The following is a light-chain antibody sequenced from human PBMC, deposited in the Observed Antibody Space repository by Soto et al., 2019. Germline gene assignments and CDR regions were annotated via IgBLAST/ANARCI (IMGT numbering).Light chain of an antibody. CDR2: QVT. CDR1: TRDIAGYNY. V-gene: IGLV2-14*01. Sequence: QSVLTQPASVSGSLRQSITISCTGTTRDIAGYNYISWYQQLPGKAPKLMIYQVTIRPSGISNRFSGSKSGNTASLTISGLQAEDEADYYCTSFSSSPSLYVFGTGTKVTVL. CDR3: TSFSSSPSLYV. J-gene: IGLJ1*01.